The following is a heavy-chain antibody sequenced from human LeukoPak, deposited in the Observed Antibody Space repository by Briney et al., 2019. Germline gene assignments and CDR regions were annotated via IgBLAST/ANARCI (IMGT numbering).Heavy chain of an antibody. CDR1: GGSISSSSYY. CDR3: ASLPRGWLQLAHYFDY. J-gene: IGHJ4*02. Sequence: SETLSLTCTVSGGSISSSSYYWGWIRQPPGKGLEWIGSIYYSGSTYYNPSLKSRVTISVDTSKNQFSLKLSSVTAADTAVYYRASLPRGWLQLAHYFDYWGQGTLVTVSS. D-gene: IGHD5-24*01. CDR2: IYYSGST. V-gene: IGHV4-39*01.